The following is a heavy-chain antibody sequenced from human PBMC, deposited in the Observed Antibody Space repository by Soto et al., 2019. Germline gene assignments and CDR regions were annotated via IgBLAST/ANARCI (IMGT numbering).Heavy chain of an antibody. J-gene: IGHJ5*02. Sequence: RLSCAASGFIFRSFTMNWVRQAPGKGLEWVSTISSNSAYIYYTDALRGRFTISRDNAKNSLHLQMNSLRAEDTAVYYCTRDASRDSSARGWFDPWGPGTLVTVSS. CDR2: ISSNSAYI. D-gene: IGHD6-13*01. CDR1: GFIFRSFT. CDR3: TRDASRDSSARGWFDP. V-gene: IGHV3-21*01.